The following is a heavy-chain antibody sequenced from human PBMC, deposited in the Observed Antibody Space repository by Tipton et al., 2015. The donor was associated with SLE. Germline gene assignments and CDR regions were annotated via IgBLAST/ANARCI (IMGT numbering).Heavy chain of an antibody. CDR2: INHSGST. D-gene: IGHD3-22*01. V-gene: IGHV4-34*01. J-gene: IGHJ4*02. Sequence: TLSLTCAVYGGSFSGYYWNWIRQPPGKGLEWIGEINHSGSTNYNLSLKSRVTISVDTSKNQFSLKLSSVTAADTAVYYCARAQEDSSGYYYGFDYWGQGTLVTVSP. CDR1: GGSFSGYY. CDR3: ARAQEDSSGYYYGFDY.